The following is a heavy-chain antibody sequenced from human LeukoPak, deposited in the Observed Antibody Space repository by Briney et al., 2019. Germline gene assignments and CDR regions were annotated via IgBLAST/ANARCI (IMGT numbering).Heavy chain of an antibody. CDR2: INPSGGST. Sequence: GASVKVSCKASGYTFTGYYMHWVRQAPGQGLEWMGWINPSGGSTNYAQKFQGRVTITADKSTSTAYMELSRLRSDDTAVYYCARDRAVATIGGVDYWGQGTLVTVSS. CDR3: ARDRAVATIGGVDY. V-gene: IGHV1-2*02. D-gene: IGHD5-12*01. J-gene: IGHJ4*02. CDR1: GYTFTGYY.